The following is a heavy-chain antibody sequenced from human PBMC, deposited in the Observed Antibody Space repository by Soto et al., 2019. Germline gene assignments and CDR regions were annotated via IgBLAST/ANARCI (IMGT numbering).Heavy chain of an antibody. CDR1: GYTFTGYY. CDR3: ARDPHPYHYGGNSRDWYFDL. V-gene: IGHV1-2*04. J-gene: IGHJ2*01. CDR2: INPNSGGT. Sequence: QVQLVQSGAEVKKPGASVKVSCKASGYTFTGYYMHWVRQAPGQGLEWMGWINPNSGGTNYAQKFQGWVTMTRDTSNRKAYMELSRLRSDDTAVYYCARDPHPYHYGGNSRDWYFDLWGRGTLVTVSS. D-gene: IGHD2-21*02.